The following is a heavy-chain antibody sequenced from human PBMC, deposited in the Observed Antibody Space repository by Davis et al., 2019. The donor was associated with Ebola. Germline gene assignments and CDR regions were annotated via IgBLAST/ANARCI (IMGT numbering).Heavy chain of an antibody. CDR1: GFSFGSYS. CDR3: ARAPGSGSYYNRVYYFDH. Sequence: GESLKISCAASGFSFGSYSMNWVRQAPGQGLEWVSSISSSSSYIYYADSVKGRFTISRDNAKNSLSLQMNSLRVEDTAVYYCARAPGSGSYYNRVYYFDHWGQGTLVTVSS. J-gene: IGHJ4*02. CDR2: ISSSSSYI. D-gene: IGHD3-10*01. V-gene: IGHV3-21*01.